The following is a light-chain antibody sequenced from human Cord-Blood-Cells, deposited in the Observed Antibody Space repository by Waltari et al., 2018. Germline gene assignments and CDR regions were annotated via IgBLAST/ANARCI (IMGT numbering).Light chain of an antibody. J-gene: IGLJ2*01. V-gene: IGLV2-14*01. CDR3: SSYTSSSTLV. CDR2: DVS. Sequence: QSALTQPDSVSGSPGQSITISCTGTSSDVGGFNYVPWYQQHPGNAPKLMIYDVSNRPAGVSNRFSGSKSGNTASLTISGLQAEDEADYYCSSYTSSSTLVFGGGTKLTVL. CDR1: SSDVGGFNY.